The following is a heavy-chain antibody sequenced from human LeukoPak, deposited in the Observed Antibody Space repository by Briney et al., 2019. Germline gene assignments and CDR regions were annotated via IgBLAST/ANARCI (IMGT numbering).Heavy chain of an antibody. CDR1: GGSISSGGYY. CDR3: ATASYGSGTHDAFDI. Sequence: SETLSLTCTVSGGSISSGGYYWSWIRQHPGKGLEGIGYIYYSGSTYYNPSLKSRVTISVDTSKNQFSLKLSSVTAADTAVYYCATASYGSGTHDAFDIWGQGTMVTVSS. J-gene: IGHJ3*02. CDR2: IYYSGST. D-gene: IGHD3-10*01. V-gene: IGHV4-31*03.